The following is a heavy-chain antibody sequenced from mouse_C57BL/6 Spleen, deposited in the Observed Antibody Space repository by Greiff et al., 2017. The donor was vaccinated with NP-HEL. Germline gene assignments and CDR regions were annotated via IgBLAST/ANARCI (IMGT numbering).Heavy chain of an antibody. J-gene: IGHJ2*01. CDR2: ISNGGGST. CDR1: GFTFSDYY. Sequence: EVKLVESGGGLVQPGGSLKLSCAASGFTFSDYYMYWVRQTPEKRLEWVAYISNGGGSTYYPDTVKGRFTISRDNAKNTLYLQMVRLKSEDTAMYYCARLSYDGYYGFDYWGQGTTLTVSS. V-gene: IGHV5-12*01. CDR3: ARLSYDGYYGFDY. D-gene: IGHD2-3*01.